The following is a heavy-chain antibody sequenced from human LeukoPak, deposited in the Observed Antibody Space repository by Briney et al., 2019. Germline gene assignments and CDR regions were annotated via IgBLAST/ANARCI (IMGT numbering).Heavy chain of an antibody. J-gene: IGHJ3*02. CDR1: GFTFSGYS. V-gene: IGHV3-48*01. CDR3: ARDSPYYDILTGYSSYDAFDI. Sequence: GGSLRLSCAASGFTFSGYSMNWVRQAPGKGLEWVSYISSSSSTIYYADSVKGRFTISRDNAKNSLYLQMNSLRAEDTAVYYCARDSPYYDILTGYSSYDAFDIWGQGTMVTVSS. D-gene: IGHD3-9*01. CDR2: ISSSSSTI.